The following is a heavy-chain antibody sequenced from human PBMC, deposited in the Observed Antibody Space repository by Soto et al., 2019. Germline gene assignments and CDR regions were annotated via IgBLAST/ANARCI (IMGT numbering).Heavy chain of an antibody. CDR1: GGSISSYY. CDR3: ARDRRFMIRAARLASYYYGMDV. J-gene: IGHJ6*02. V-gene: IGHV4-59*01. D-gene: IGHD6-6*01. CDR2: IYYSGST. Sequence: SETLSLTYTVSGGSISSYYWSWIRQPPGKGLEWIGYIYYSGSTNYNPSLKSRVTISVDTSKNQFSLKLSSVTAADTAVYYCARDRRFMIRAARLASYYYGMDVRGQWTTVT.